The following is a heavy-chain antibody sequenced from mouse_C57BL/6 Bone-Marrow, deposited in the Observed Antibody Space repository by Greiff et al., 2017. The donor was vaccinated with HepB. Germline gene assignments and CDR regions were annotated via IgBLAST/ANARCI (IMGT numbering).Heavy chain of an antibody. J-gene: IGHJ3*01. D-gene: IGHD2-12*01. CDR3: ARRSYSDSFAD. CDR2: IYPSDSET. V-gene: IGHV1-61*01. CDR1: GYTFTSYW. Sequence: VQLQQPGAELVRPGSSVKLSCKASGYTFTSYWMDWVKQRPGQGLEWIGNIYPSDSETHYNQKFKDKATLTVDKSSSTAYMQLSSLTSEDSAVYYCARRSYSDSFADWGQGTLVTVSA.